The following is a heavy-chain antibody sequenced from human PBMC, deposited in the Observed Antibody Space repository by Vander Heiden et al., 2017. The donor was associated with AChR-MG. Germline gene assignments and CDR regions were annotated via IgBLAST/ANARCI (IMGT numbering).Heavy chain of an antibody. D-gene: IGHD5-18*01. CDR2: IIPIFGTA. CDR3: ARGGGYSYGYPLYYYYYGMDV. Sequence: QVQLVQSGAEVKKPGSSVKVSCKASGGTFSSYAISWVRQAPGQGLEWMGGIIPIFGTANYAQKFQGRVTITADKSTSTAYMELSSLRSEDTAVYYCARGGGYSYGYPLYYYYYGMDVWGQGTTVTVSS. CDR1: GGTFSSYA. V-gene: IGHV1-69*06. J-gene: IGHJ6*02.